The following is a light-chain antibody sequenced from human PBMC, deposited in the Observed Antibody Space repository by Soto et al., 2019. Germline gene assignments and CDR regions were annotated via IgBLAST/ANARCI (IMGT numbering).Light chain of an antibody. Sequence: QSVLTQPPSVSGAPGHRVTISFTGSSSNIGTSYDVHWYQQFPGTAPRLLIYGNNNRPSGVPDRFSGSKSGTSASLAITGLQVEDEADYYCQSYDSSLSGVLFGGGTKLTVL. CDR3: QSYDSSLSGVL. J-gene: IGLJ2*01. CDR1: SSNIGTSYD. V-gene: IGLV1-40*01. CDR2: GNN.